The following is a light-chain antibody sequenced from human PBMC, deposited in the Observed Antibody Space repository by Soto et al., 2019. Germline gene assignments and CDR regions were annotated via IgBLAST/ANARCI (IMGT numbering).Light chain of an antibody. J-gene: IGKJ2*01. CDR2: GAS. Sequence: EIVLTQSPGTLSLSPGERATLSCRASQGVSNSYLAWYQQKPGQAPRLLIYGASSRATGIPDRFSGSGSGTDFTLTISRLEPEDFAVYYCQQYGSSPYTFGQGTKLEIK. CDR1: QGVSNSY. V-gene: IGKV3-20*01. CDR3: QQYGSSPYT.